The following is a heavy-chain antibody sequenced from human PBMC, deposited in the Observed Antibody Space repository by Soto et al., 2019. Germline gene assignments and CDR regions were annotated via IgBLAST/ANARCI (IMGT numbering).Heavy chain of an antibody. CDR1: GGSISSGGYY. D-gene: IGHD6-13*01. Sequence: PLSLACTVSGGSISSGGYYWSWIRQHPGKGLEWIGYIYYSGSTYYNPSLKSRVTISVDTSKNQFSLKLSSVTAADTAVYYCARRHSSREYFQHWGQGTLVTVSS. J-gene: IGHJ1*01. V-gene: IGHV4-31*03. CDR3: ARRHSSREYFQH. CDR2: IYYSGST.